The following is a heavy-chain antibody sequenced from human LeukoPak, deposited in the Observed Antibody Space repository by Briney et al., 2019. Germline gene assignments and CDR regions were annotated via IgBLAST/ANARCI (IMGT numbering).Heavy chain of an antibody. D-gene: IGHD3-10*01. CDR1: GFIFSNYE. V-gene: IGHV3-48*03. CDR3: AKDYSKTSYYGSGTYYRPNWFDP. J-gene: IGHJ5*02. Sequence: PGGSLRLSCAASGFIFSNYEMHWVRQAPGKGLEWVSYISSSGSTIYYADSVRGRFTISRDNAKNSLYLQMNSLRAEDTAVYYCAKDYSKTSYYGSGTYYRPNWFDPWGQGTLVTVSS. CDR2: ISSSGSTI.